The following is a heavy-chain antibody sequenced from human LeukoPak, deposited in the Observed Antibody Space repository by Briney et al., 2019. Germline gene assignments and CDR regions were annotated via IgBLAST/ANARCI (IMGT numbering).Heavy chain of an antibody. D-gene: IGHD6-13*01. J-gene: IGHJ6*03. V-gene: IGHV3-33*06. CDR3: AKSRYSNYYYYMDV. Sequence: GGSLRLSCAASGFTFSSYGMHWVRQAPGKGLEWVAVIWYDGSNKYYADSVKGRFTTSRDNSKNTLYLQMNSLRAEDTAVYYCAKSRYSNYYYYMDVWGKGTTVTVSS. CDR2: IWYDGSNK. CDR1: GFTFSSYG.